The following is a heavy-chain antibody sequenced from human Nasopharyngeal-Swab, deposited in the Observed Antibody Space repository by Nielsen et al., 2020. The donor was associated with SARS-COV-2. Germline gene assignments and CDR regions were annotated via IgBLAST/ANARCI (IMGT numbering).Heavy chain of an antibody. Sequence: GESLKISCAASGFTFSSYAMSWVRQAPGKGLEWVSVIYSGGSSTYYADSVKGRFTISRDNSRDTLYLQMNSLRTEDTAVYHCAKDLGSGWYGGDHWGQGILVSVSS. CDR1: GFTFSSYA. CDR3: AKDLGSGWYGGDH. V-gene: IGHV3-23*03. CDR2: IYSGGSST. D-gene: IGHD6-19*01. J-gene: IGHJ4*02.